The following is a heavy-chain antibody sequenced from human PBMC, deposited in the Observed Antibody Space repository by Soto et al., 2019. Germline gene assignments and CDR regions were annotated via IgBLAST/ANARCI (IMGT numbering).Heavy chain of an antibody. CDR2: ISSSSSYI. Sequence: EVQLVESGGGLVKPGGSLRLSCAASGFTFSSYSMNWVRQAPGKGLEWVSSISSSSSYIYYADSVKGRFTISRDNAKNSLYLQMNSLRAEDTAVYYCARREQLVAQAYYYYGMDVWGQGTTVTVSS. CDR3: ARREQLVAQAYYYYGMDV. D-gene: IGHD6-13*01. CDR1: GFTFSSYS. V-gene: IGHV3-21*01. J-gene: IGHJ6*02.